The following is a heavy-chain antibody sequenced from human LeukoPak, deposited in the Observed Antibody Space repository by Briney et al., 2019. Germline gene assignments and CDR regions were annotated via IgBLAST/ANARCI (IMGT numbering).Heavy chain of an antibody. CDR3: ARESITWFDA. J-gene: IGHJ5*02. V-gene: IGHV3-48*03. CDR2: ISSSGSTI. D-gene: IGHD3-16*01. CDR1: GFTFRSDE. Sequence: GGSLRLSCAASGFTFRSDEMNWVRQAPGKGREWVSYISSSGSTIYYADSVRGRFTISRDNAKNSLYLQMNSLRVEDTAVYYCARESITWFDAWGQGTLVTVSS.